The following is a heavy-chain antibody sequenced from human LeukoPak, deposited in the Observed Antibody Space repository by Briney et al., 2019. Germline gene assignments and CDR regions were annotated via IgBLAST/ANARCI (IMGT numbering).Heavy chain of an antibody. Sequence: SVKVSCKASGGTFSSYAINWVRQAPGQGLEWMGGIIPIFGTANYAQKFQGRVTITADESTSTAYMELSSLRSEDTAVYYCARGGPVYGSGSSYYYYYYMDVWGKGTTVTISS. CDR1: GGTFSSYA. D-gene: IGHD3-10*01. CDR2: IIPIFGTA. CDR3: ARGGPVYGSGSSYYYYYYMDV. V-gene: IGHV1-69*13. J-gene: IGHJ6*03.